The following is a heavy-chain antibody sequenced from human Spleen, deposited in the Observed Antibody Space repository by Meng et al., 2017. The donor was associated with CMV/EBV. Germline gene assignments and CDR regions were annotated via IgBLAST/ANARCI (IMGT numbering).Heavy chain of an antibody. Sequence: CTAAGVTFRGYAISWVRQAPGQGLEWMGGIIPADATSKYAQRFQGRVSIIADDFAFTTYMELSGLRSEDTAVYYCATLGRKDPYYFDYWGQGTLVTVSS. J-gene: IGHJ4*02. CDR3: ATLGRKDPYYFDY. CDR1: GVTFRGYA. CDR2: IIPADATS. V-gene: IGHV1-69*01.